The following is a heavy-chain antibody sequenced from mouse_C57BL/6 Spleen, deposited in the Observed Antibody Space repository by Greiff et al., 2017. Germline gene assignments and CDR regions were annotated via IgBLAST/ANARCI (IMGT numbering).Heavy chain of an antibody. Sequence: VMLVESGPGLVQPSQSLSITCTVSGFSLTSYGVHWVRQSPGKGLEWLGVIWSGGSTDYTAAFRSRLSISKDNSKSQVFFKMNSLQADDTAIYYCAREGAYYDYDEDEFAYWGQGTLVTVSA. J-gene: IGHJ3*01. CDR2: IWSGGST. D-gene: IGHD2-4*01. V-gene: IGHV2-2*01. CDR1: GFSLTSYG. CDR3: AREGAYYDYDEDEFAY.